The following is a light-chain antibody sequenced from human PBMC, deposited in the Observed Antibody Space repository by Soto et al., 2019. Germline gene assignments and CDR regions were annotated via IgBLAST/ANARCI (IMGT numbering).Light chain of an antibody. CDR2: DAS. CDR3: QQRSDWPT. V-gene: IGKV3-11*01. CDR1: QSVNNF. J-gene: IGKJ4*01. Sequence: EIVLTQSPVTLSLSPGERATLSCRASQSVNNFLAWYQQKPGQAPRLLIFDASNRATGIPARFSGSGSGTAFTLTISSLEPEAFAVYYCQQRSDWPTFGGGTKVEIK.